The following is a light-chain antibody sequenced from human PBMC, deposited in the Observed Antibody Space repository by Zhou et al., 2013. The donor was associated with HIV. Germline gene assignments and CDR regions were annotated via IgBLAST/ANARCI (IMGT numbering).Light chain of an antibody. V-gene: IGKV3-20*01. CDR2: DTS. CDR1: QSFNSDY. Sequence: ENVLTQSPGTLSLSVGERATLSCRASQSFNSDYLAWYQHRPGQAPKLLIYDTSSRATGIPDRFSGSGSGTDFTLTISRLEPEDFAVFYCQQYDSSPFTFGQGTRLEIK. J-gene: IGKJ5*01. CDR3: QQYDSSPFT.